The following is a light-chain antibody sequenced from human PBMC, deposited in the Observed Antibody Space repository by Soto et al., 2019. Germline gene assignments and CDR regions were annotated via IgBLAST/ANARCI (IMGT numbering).Light chain of an antibody. CDR2: DAS. CDR1: QSISSW. V-gene: IGKV1-5*01. J-gene: IGKJ1*01. Sequence: EIQMTQSPSTLSASVGHRVTITCRASQSISSWLAWYQQKPGKAPKLLIYDASSLESGVPSRFSGSGSGTEFTLTISSLQPDDFATYYCQQYNSYSTFGQGTKVDI. CDR3: QQYNSYST.